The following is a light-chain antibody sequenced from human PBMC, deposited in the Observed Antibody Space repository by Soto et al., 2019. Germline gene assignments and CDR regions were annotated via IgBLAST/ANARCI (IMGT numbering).Light chain of an antibody. Sequence: EIVMTQSPATLSVSPGEGATLSCRASQSVSNNLAWYQQKPGQAPRLLIYGASSRATGIPARFSGSGSGTEFTLIISSLQSEDFAVYYCQQYRNWPLTFGGGTKVEIE. CDR1: QSVSNN. CDR3: QQYRNWPLT. J-gene: IGKJ4*01. CDR2: GAS. V-gene: IGKV3-15*01.